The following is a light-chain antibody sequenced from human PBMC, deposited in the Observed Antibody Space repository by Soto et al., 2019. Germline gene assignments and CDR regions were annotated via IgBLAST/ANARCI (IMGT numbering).Light chain of an antibody. CDR3: QHYNWYSYA. J-gene: IGKJ1*01. CDR2: KAS. Sequence: DIQMTQSPATLSGSVGDRVTITCRASQTISSWLAWYQQKPGKAPKLLIYKASTLKSGVPPRFSGSGSGTKFPLTISRLQPDNVATYYHQHYNWYSYAFGQGTKVHLK. CDR1: QTISSW. V-gene: IGKV1-5*03.